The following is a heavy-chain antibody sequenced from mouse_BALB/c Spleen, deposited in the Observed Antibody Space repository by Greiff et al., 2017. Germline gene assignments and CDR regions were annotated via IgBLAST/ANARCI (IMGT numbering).Heavy chain of an antibody. CDR1: GFSLTSYG. D-gene: IGHD2-14*01. CDR3: ARRGGNWYFDV. V-gene: IGHV2-2*02. CDR2: IWSGGST. J-gene: IGHJ1*01. Sequence: VQRVESGPGLVQPSQSLSITCTVSGFSLTSYGVHWVRQSPGKGLEWLGVIWSGGSTDYNAAFISRLSISKDNSKSQVFFKMNSLQANDTAIYYCARRGGNWYFDVWGAGTTVTVSS.